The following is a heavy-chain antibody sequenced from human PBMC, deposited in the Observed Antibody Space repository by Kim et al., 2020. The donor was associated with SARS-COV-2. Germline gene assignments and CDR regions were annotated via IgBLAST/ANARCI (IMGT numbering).Heavy chain of an antibody. J-gene: IGHJ3*01. CDR3: ARDAPVLRYFEA. V-gene: IGHV4-30-2*04. Sequence: TSYNPSLKIRVSLSVDTSNNQFSLKLSSVTAADTAKYYCARDAPVLRYFEAWGQGTMVTVSS. CDR2: T. D-gene: IGHD3-9*01.